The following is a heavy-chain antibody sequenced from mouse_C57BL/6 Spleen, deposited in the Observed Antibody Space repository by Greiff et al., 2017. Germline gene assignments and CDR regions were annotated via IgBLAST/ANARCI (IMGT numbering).Heavy chain of an antibody. V-gene: IGHV1-50*01. J-gene: IGHJ2*01. CDR2: IDPSDRYT. D-gene: IGHD4-1*01. CDR1: GYNFTSYW. CDR3: ANWDGDY. Sequence: VQLKQPGAELVKPGASVKLSCKASGYNFTSYWMQWVKQRPGQGLEWIGEIDPSDRYTNYNQKFKGKATLTVDTSSSTAYMQLSSLTSEDSAVYYCANWDGDYWGQGTTLTVSS.